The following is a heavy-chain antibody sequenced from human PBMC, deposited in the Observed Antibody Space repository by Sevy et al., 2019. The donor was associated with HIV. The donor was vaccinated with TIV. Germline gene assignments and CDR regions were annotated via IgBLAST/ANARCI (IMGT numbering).Heavy chain of an antibody. J-gene: IGHJ3*02. D-gene: IGHD3-3*01. CDR1: GFTFSDYY. V-gene: IGHV3-11*01. Sequence: GESLKISCAASGFTFSDYYMSWIRQAPGKGLEWVSYISSSGSTIDYADSVKGRFTISRDNAKNSLYLQMNSLRAEDTAVYYCARVGYYDFWSGYYNPQDAFDIWGQGTMVTVSS. CDR2: ISSSGSTI. CDR3: ARVGYYDFWSGYYNPQDAFDI.